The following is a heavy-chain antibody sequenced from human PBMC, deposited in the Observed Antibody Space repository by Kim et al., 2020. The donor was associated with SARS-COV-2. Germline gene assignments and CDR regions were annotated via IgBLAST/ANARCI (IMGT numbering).Heavy chain of an antibody. Sequence: GGSLRLSCAASGFTFSSYSMNWVRQAPGKGLEWVSSISSSSSYIYYADSVKGRFTISRDNAKNSLYLQMNSLRAEDTAVYYCAREGADCSGGSCYSNYYYYYGMDVWGQGTTVTVSS. CDR1: GFTFSSYS. V-gene: IGHV3-21*01. J-gene: IGHJ6*02. CDR3: AREGADCSGGSCYSNYYYYYGMDV. D-gene: IGHD2-15*01. CDR2: ISSSSSYI.